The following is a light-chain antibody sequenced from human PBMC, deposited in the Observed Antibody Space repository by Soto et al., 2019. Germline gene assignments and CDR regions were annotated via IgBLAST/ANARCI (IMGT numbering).Light chain of an antibody. CDR3: AAWDDSLNGYV. J-gene: IGLJ1*01. CDR2: SNN. CDR1: SSNIGSNT. Sequence: QSVLTQPPSASGTPGRRVVISCSGSSSNIGSNTVNWYQQLPGTAPKLLIYSNNHRPSGVPDRFSGSKSGTSASLAISGLQSDAEADYYCAAWDDSLNGYVFATGTKVTVL. V-gene: IGLV1-44*01.